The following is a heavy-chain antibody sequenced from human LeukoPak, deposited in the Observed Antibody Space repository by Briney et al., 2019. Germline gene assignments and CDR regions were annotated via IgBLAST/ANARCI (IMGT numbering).Heavy chain of an antibody. Sequence: GASVKVSCKASGGTFSSYAISWVRQAPGQGLEWMGGIIPIFGTANYAQKFQGRVTITADESTSTAYMELSSLRSEDTAVYYCARDPSRIAAAGTRDLYFDYWGQGTLVTVSS. CDR3: ARDPSRIAAAGTRDLYFDY. J-gene: IGHJ4*02. V-gene: IGHV1-69*13. CDR2: IIPIFGTA. CDR1: GGTFSSYA. D-gene: IGHD6-13*01.